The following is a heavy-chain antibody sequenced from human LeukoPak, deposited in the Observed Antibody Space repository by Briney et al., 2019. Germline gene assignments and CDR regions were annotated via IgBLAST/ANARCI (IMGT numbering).Heavy chain of an antibody. V-gene: IGHV3-23*01. D-gene: IGHD4-17*01. J-gene: IGHJ4*02. CDR3: AKRALPNPVTYFDC. CDR1: GFTFSNYA. CDR2: VNNIGGST. Sequence: GGSLRLPCAASGFTFSNYAMSWVRQAPGKGLEWVSAVNNIGGSTSYADSVKGRFTISRDTSKNTVFLQMNSLRAEDTAIYYCAKRALPNPVTYFDCLGQGTLVTVSS.